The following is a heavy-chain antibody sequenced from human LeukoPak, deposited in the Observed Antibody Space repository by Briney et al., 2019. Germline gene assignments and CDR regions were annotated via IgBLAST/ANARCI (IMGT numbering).Heavy chain of an antibody. CDR2: ISAYNGNT. D-gene: IGHD3-22*01. CDR3: ARVRDSGNYRIHFYYQYFDY. Sequence: GASVKVSCKASGYTFTSYGISWVRQAPGQGLEWMGWISAYNGNTNYAQKLQGRVTMTTDTSTSTAYMELRSLRSDDTAVYYCARVRDSGNYRIHFYYQYFDYWGQGTLVTVSS. CDR1: GYTFTSYG. J-gene: IGHJ4*02. V-gene: IGHV1-18*01.